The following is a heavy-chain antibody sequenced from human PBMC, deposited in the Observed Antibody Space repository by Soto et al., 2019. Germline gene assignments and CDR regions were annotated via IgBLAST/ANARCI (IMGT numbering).Heavy chain of an antibody. D-gene: IGHD6-6*01. CDR1: GGSISSSSYY. J-gene: IGHJ5*02. CDR2: IYYSGST. V-gene: IGHV4-39*01. CDR3: ARQGGGYSSSSYWFDP. Sequence: QLQLQESGPGLVKPSETLSLTCTVSGGSISSSSYYWGWIRQPPGKGLEWIGSIYYSGSTYYNPSLKSRVTISVDTSKNQFSLKLSSVTAADTAVYYCARQGGGYSSSSYWFDPWGQGTLVTVSS.